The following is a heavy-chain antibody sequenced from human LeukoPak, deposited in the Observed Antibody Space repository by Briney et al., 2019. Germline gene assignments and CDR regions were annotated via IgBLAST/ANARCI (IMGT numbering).Heavy chain of an antibody. CDR3: ARGPIIDIVVIPAAADYYHMDV. CDR2: INPNSGDT. J-gene: IGHJ6*03. V-gene: IGHV1-2*02. Sequence: ASVKVSCKASAYTFTGYYIHWVRQAPGQGLEWMGWINPNSGDTNYAQKFQGRVTMTRDTSISTAYMELRSLRSDDTAVYYCARGPIIDIVVIPAAADYYHMDVWGQGTLVTVSS. CDR1: AYTFTGYY. D-gene: IGHD2-2*01.